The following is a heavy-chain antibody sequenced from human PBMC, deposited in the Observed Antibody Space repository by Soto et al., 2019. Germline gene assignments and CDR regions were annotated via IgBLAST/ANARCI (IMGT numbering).Heavy chain of an antibody. CDR2: IYYSGSA. J-gene: IGHJ4*02. Sequence: SEPLPLTWTVSGGSISSSDYYRGWIRQPPGKGLEWIGNIYYSGSASYNPSLKSRVTISVDTSKNQVSLKLSSVTAADTAVYNCVSGYPWVGFDYWGQGTLVTAPQ. D-gene: IGHD5-18*01. V-gene: IGHV4-39*01. CDR3: VSGYPWVGFDY. CDR1: GGSISSSDYY.